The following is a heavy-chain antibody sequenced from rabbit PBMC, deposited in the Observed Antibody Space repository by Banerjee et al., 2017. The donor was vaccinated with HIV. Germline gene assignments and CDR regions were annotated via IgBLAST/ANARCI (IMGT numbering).Heavy chain of an antibody. J-gene: IGHJ4*01. Sequence: QSLEESGGDLVKPGASLTLTCTASGFSFSSSYYMCWVRQAPGKGLEWIACVADGVSGSPYYATWAKGRFTISETSSTTVTLQMTSLTAADTATYFCARTAGYLDDGDGYFNLWGPGTLVTVS. CDR1: GFSFSSSYY. V-gene: IGHV1S40*01. CDR2: VADGVSGSP. D-gene: IGHD2-1*01. CDR3: ARTAGYLDDGDGYFNL.